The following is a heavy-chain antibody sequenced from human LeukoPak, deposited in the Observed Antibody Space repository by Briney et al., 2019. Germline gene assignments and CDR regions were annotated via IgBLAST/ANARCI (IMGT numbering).Heavy chain of an antibody. CDR1: DGSITNND. J-gene: IGHJ4*02. Sequence: SETLSLTCTVSDGSITNNDWSWVRQTPGKGLEFIGYVHYSGTTNYNPSLRSRVTISIDTSRKHFFLKLKSVTAADTAVYYCTRGAGWLIDYWGQGILVTVSS. V-gene: IGHV4-59*01. CDR3: TRGAGWLIDY. D-gene: IGHD3-16*01. CDR2: VHYSGTT.